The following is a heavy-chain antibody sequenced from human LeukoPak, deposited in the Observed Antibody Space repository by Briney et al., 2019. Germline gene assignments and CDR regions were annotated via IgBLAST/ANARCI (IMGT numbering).Heavy chain of an antibody. CDR3: ARDELVAAAGTIDY. CDR1: GFTFSSYS. D-gene: IGHD6-13*01. V-gene: IGHV3-48*02. CDR2: INSGSGTI. J-gene: IGHJ4*02. Sequence: GRSLRLSCAASGFTFSSYSMSWVRQAPGKGLEWVSYINSGSGTIYYADSVKGRFTISRDNAKNSLYLQMNSLRDEDTAVYYCARDELVAAAGTIDYWGQGTLVTVSS.